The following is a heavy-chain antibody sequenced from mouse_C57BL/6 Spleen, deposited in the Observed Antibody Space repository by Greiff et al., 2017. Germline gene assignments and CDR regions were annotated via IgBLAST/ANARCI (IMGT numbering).Heavy chain of an antibody. Sequence: VQLQQSGAELVKPGASVKLSCKASGYTFTSYWMHWVKQRPGRGLEWMGRIDPNSGGTKYNEKFKSKATLTVDKPSSTAYMQLSSLTSEDSAVYYCAISYDGYYVGYFDVWGTGTTVTVSS. V-gene: IGHV1-72*01. J-gene: IGHJ1*03. CDR2: IDPNSGGT. CDR3: AISYDGYYVGYFDV. CDR1: GYTFTSYW. D-gene: IGHD2-3*01.